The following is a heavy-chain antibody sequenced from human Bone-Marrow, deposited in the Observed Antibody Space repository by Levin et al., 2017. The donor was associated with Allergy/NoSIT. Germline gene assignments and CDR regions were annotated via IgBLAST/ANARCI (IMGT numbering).Heavy chain of an antibody. Sequence: GGSLRLSCAASGFTFSSYGMHWVRQAPGKGLEWVAVIWYDGSNKYYADSVKGRFTISRDNSKNTLYLQMNSLRAEDTAVYYCARNGGYCSGGSCFGRSRYFDLWGRGTLVTVSS. J-gene: IGHJ2*01. CDR3: ARNGGYCSGGSCFGRSRYFDL. CDR2: IWYDGSNK. D-gene: IGHD2-15*01. CDR1: GFTFSSYG. V-gene: IGHV3-33*01.